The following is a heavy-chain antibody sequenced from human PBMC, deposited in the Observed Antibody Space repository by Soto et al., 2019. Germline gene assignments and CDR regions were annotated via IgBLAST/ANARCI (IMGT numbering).Heavy chain of an antibody. J-gene: IGHJ4*02. V-gene: IGHV4-59*08. CDR3: ASYDILTGYSILY. CDR2: IYYSGST. D-gene: IGHD3-9*01. CDR1: GGSISSYY. Sequence: SETLSLTCTVSGGSISSYYWSWIRQPPGKGLEWIGYIYYSGSTNYNPSLKSRVTISVDTSKNQFSLKLSSVTAADTAVYYCASYDILTGYSILYWGQGTLVTVSS.